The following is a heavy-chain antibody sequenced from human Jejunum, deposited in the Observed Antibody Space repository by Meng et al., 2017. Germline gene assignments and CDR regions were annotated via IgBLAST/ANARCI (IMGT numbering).Heavy chain of an antibody. D-gene: IGHD3-3*02. Sequence: QVQLVQSGAEVKKAGASGKVSCKASGYTFTNYGINWVRQAPGQGLEWMAWISADNGNAKYAQNLQDRVTLTTETSTTTAYMELRNLRSDDTAVYYCTRGGMTSETTFFLHWGQGTLVTVSS. CDR3: TRGGMTSETTFFLH. V-gene: IGHV1-18*01. CDR1: GYTFTNYG. J-gene: IGHJ4*02. CDR2: ISADNGNA.